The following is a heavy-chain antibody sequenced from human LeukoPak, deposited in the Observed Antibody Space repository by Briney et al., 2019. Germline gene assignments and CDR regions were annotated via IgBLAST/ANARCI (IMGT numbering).Heavy chain of an antibody. V-gene: IGHV1-2*02. CDR2: ISPNSGGT. Sequence: VASVKVSCKASGYTFTDYYMHWVRQAPGQGLEWMGWISPNSGGTNYAQNFQGAITMTRDTSITTVYMEVSRLRSDDTAVYYCARSPLTGTGVHFDYWGQGTLATVSS. CDR1: GYTFTDYY. J-gene: IGHJ4*02. D-gene: IGHD3-9*01. CDR3: ARSPLTGTGVHFDY.